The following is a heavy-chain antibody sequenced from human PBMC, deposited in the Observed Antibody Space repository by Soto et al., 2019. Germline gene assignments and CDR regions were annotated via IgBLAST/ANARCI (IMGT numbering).Heavy chain of an antibody. J-gene: IGHJ3*02. Sequence: QVQLQESGPGLVKPSETLSLTCTVSGGSISSYYWSWIRQPAGKGLEWIGRIYTSGSTNYNPSLKSRVTMSVATSKNQFSLKLSSVTAADTAVYYCARDGYIKYPDAFDIWGQGTMVTVSS. CDR1: GGSISSYY. D-gene: IGHD5-12*01. CDR2: IYTSGST. CDR3: ARDGYIKYPDAFDI. V-gene: IGHV4-4*07.